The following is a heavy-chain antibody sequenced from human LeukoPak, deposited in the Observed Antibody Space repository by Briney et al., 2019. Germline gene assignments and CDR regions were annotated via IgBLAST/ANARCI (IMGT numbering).Heavy chain of an antibody. Sequence: GGSLRLSCAASGFTFSSYGMHWVRQAPGKGLEWVAFIRYDGSNKYYADSVKGRFTISRDNAKNSLYLQMNSLRAEDTAVYYCARGDYGGNSGAFDIWGQGTMVTVSS. CDR1: GFTFSSYG. J-gene: IGHJ3*02. CDR2: IRYDGSNK. D-gene: IGHD4-23*01. CDR3: ARGDYGGNSGAFDI. V-gene: IGHV3-30*02.